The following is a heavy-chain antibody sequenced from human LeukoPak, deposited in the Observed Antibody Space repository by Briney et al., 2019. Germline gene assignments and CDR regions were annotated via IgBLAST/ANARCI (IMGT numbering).Heavy chain of an antibody. V-gene: IGHV3-7*01. D-gene: IGHD2-15*01. CDR3: ARWNADIVVVVAAIVDAFDI. Sequence: GGSLRLSCAASGFTFSSYWMSWVRQAPGKGLEWVANIKQDGSEKYYVDSVKGRFTISRDNAKSSLYLQMNSLRAEDTAVYYCARWNADIVVVVAAIVDAFDIWGQGTMVTVSS. J-gene: IGHJ3*02. CDR2: IKQDGSEK. CDR1: GFTFSSYW.